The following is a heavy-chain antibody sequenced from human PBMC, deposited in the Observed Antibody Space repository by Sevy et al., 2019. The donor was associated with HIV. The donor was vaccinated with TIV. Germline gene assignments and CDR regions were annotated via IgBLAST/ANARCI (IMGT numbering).Heavy chain of an antibody. D-gene: IGHD4-17*01. V-gene: IGHV3-30-3*01. CDR2: IIYDGSMK. CDR3: ARDQHDYAGNVRTGWLDP. CDR1: GFTFSSYT. J-gene: IGHJ5*02. Sequence: GGSLRLSCAASGFTFSSYTMHWVRQAPGKGLEWVANIIYDGSMKYYGDSVKGRFTISRDNSKNTLYLQMNSLRAEDTAVYYCARDQHDYAGNVRTGWLDPWGQGILVTVSS.